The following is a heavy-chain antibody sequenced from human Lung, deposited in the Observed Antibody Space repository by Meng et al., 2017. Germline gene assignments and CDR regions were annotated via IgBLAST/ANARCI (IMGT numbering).Heavy chain of an antibody. V-gene: IGHV4-34*01. Sequence: QVQVQQWGAGVLETSETLSLTCVFSGGSFSDYYWSWIRQPPGKGLEWIGEINHSASTNYNQSLESRATISVDTSQTNLSLKLSSVTAADSAVYYCARGPTTMAHDFDYWGQGTLVTVSS. J-gene: IGHJ4*02. CDR3: ARGPTTMAHDFDY. CDR1: GGSFSDYY. CDR2: INHSAST. D-gene: IGHD4-11*01.